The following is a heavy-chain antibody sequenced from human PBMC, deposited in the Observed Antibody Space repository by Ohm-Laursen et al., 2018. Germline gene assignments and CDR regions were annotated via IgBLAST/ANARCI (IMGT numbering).Heavy chain of an antibody. CDR1: GFTFTSSG. CDR2: ISYDGTDK. V-gene: IGHV3-30*03. J-gene: IGHJ3*02. Sequence: SLRLSCTASGFTFTSSGMHWVRQAPGKGLEWAAVISYDGTDKYYGDSVKGRFTISRDNSKNTLFLQMNSLRPEDTAVYYCARIGDLDDFWSGPDAFDIWGQGTMVTVSS. D-gene: IGHD3-3*01. CDR3: ARIGDLDDFWSGPDAFDI.